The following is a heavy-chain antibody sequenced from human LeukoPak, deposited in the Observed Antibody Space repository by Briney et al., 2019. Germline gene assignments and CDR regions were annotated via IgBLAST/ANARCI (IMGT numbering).Heavy chain of an antibody. J-gene: IGHJ4*02. V-gene: IGHV3-30-3*01. D-gene: IGHD3-22*01. CDR3: ARDRDGTAYYPLDF. CDR1: GFTFISYA. Sequence: GSLRLSCAASGFTFISYAMHWVRQAPGKGLEWVAVISYDGSNKYYADSVKGRFTISRDNSKNTLYLQMNSLRAEDTAVYYCARDRDGTAYYPLDFRGQGTLVTVSS. CDR2: ISYDGSNK.